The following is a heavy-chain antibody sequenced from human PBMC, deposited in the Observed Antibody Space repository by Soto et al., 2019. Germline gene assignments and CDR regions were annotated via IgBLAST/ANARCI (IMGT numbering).Heavy chain of an antibody. V-gene: IGHV3-23*01. J-gene: IGHJ6*02. CDR3: AKQFVDV. Sequence: GGSLRLSCAASGFSFRSYAMNWVRQAPGKGLEWVSSISESGDSTFYVDSVRGRFSISRDNSKNTLYLQMRSLRAEDSAVYYCAKQFVDVWGQGTTVTVSS. CDR1: GFSFRSYA. CDR2: ISESGDST.